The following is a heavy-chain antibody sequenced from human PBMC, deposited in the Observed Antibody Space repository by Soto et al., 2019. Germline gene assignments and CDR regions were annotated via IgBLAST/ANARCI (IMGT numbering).Heavy chain of an antibody. CDR3: ARDPRPLWGSSGIDY. V-gene: IGHV4-30-4*01. CDR1: GGSISSGDYY. D-gene: IGHD6-19*01. J-gene: IGHJ4*02. Sequence: SETLSLTCTVSGGSISSGDYYWSWIRQPPGKGLEWIGYIYYSGSTYYNPSLKSRVTIPVDTSKNQFSLKLSSVTAADTAVYYCARDPRPLWGSSGIDYWGQGTLVTVS. CDR2: IYYSGST.